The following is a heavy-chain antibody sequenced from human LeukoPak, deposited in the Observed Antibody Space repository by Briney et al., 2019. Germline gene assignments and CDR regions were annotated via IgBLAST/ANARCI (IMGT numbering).Heavy chain of an antibody. CDR3: ARDLGHDHTDAFDI. CDR1: SGSISTSNYY. CDR2: IFYSGST. Sequence: SETLSLTCTVSSGSISTSNYYWGWVRQPPGKALEWIGNIFYSGSTYYSPSLKSRVTISIDTSKNQFSLKLNSVTAADTAVYYCARDLGHDHTDAFDIWGQGTMVIDSS. D-gene: IGHD1-1*01. V-gene: IGHV4-39*07. J-gene: IGHJ3*02.